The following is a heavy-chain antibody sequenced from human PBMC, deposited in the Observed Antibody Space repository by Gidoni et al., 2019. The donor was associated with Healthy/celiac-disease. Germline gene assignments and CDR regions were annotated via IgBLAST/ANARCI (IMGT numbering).Heavy chain of an antibody. CDR1: GVSISSYY. J-gene: IGHJ5*02. V-gene: IGHV4-59*08. CDR2: IYYSGST. D-gene: IGHD4-17*01. CDR3: ARHQASYGDPWRFDP. Sequence: QVQLQESGPGLVKPSETLSLTCTVSGVSISSYYWSWIRQPPGKGLEWIGYIYYSGSTNYNPSLKSRVTISVDTSKNQFSLKLSSVTAADTAVYYCARHQASYGDPWRFDPWGQGTLVTVSS.